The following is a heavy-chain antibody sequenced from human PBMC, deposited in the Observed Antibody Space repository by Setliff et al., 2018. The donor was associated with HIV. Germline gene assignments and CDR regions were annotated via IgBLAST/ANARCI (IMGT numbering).Heavy chain of an antibody. CDR2: INPGGGST. Sequence: ASVKVSCKASGYTFTSYYMHWVRQAPGQGLEWMGIINPGGGSTSYAQKFQGRVTMTRDTSTSTVYMELSSLRSEDTAVYYCAREVVPAAMRYCYYMDVWGKGTTVTVSS. J-gene: IGHJ6*03. V-gene: IGHV1-46*01. CDR1: GYTFTSYY. D-gene: IGHD2-2*01. CDR3: AREVVPAAMRYCYYMDV.